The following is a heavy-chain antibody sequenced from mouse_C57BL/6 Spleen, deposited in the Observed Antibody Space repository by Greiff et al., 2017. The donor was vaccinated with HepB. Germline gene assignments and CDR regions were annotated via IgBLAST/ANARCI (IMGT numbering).Heavy chain of an antibody. Sequence: VKLVESGAELVRPGASVTLSCKASGYTFTDYEMHWVKQTPVHGLEWIGAIDPETGGTAYNQKFKGKAILTADKSSSTAYMELRSLTSEDSAVYYCTSWGYYDYGGYFDVWGTGTTVTVSS. V-gene: IGHV1-15*01. CDR3: TSWGYYDYGGYFDV. CDR2: IDPETGGT. J-gene: IGHJ1*03. CDR1: GYTFTDYE. D-gene: IGHD2-4*01.